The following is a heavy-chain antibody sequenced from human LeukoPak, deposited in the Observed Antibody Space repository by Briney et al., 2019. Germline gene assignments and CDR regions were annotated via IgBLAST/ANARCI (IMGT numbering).Heavy chain of an antibody. CDR1: GFTFSDYG. D-gene: IGHD1-26*01. CDR2: ISSRTGHI. V-gene: IGHV3-21*01. CDR3: ARGIVGTTDTTFDY. Sequence: NPGGSLRLSCAASGFTFSDYGMNWVRQAPGQGLEWVSSISSRTGHIFFADSVKGRFTISRGDAKNSLYLQMSSLRAGDTAVYFCARGIVGTTDTTFDYWGQGILVTVSS. J-gene: IGHJ4*02.